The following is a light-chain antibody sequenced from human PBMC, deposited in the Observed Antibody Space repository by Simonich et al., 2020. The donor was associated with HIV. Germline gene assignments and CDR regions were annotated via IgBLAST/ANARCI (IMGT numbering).Light chain of an antibody. CDR1: NSDVGSYNL. Sequence: QSALTQPASVSGSPGQSITISCTGTNSDVGSYNLVSWYQQHPGKAPKLMIYEGSKRPSGVSNRFSGSKSGNTASLTISGLQAEDEADYYCCSYAGSPWVFGGGTKLTVL. V-gene: IGLV2-23*01. CDR2: EGS. CDR3: CSYAGSPWV. J-gene: IGLJ3*02.